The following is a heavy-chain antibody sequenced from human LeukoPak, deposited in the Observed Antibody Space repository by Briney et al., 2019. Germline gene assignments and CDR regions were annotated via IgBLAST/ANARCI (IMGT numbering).Heavy chain of an antibody. CDR1: GYTFINYY. Sequence: GASVKVSCKASGYTFINYYIHWVRQAPGQGLEWMGWINPNSGGTNYAQKFQGRVTMTRDTSISTAYMELSRLRSDDTAVYYCARDPSGYCSSTSCPPRYYFDYWGQGTLVTVSS. CDR2: INPNSGGT. CDR3: ARDPSGYCSSTSCPPRYYFDY. J-gene: IGHJ4*02. D-gene: IGHD2-2*01. V-gene: IGHV1-2*02.